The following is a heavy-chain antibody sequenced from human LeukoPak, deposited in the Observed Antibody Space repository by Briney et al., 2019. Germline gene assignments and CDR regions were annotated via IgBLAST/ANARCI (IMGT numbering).Heavy chain of an antibody. J-gene: IGHJ6*04. CDR2: ISSNGGST. D-gene: IGHD3-10*01. CDR1: GFTFSSYA. Sequence: GGSLRLSCAASGFTFSSYAMHWVRQAPGKGQEYVSAISSNGGSTYYANSVKGRFTISRDNSKNTLYLQMGSLRAEDMAVYYCARDRGDVWGKGTTVTVSS. V-gene: IGHV3-64*01. CDR3: ARDRGDV.